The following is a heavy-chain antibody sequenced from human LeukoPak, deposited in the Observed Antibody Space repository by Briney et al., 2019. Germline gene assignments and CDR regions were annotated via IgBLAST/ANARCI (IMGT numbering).Heavy chain of an antibody. J-gene: IGHJ4*02. CDR3: ARVRRGYFDY. CDR2: IKEDGSEK. Sequence: PGGSLRLSCAASXXXXXXXXXXXVXXXXXXXXXXVANIKEDGSEKYYVDSVKXRFTISRDNAKNSLYLQMNSLRAEDTAVFYCARVRRGYFDYWGQGTLVTVSS. V-gene: IGHV3-7*04. CDR1: XXXXXXXX.